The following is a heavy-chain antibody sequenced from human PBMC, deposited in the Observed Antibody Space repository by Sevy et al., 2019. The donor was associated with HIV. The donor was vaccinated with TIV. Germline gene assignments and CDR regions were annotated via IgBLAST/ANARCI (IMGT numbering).Heavy chain of an antibody. D-gene: IGHD1-26*01. CDR2: IKQDGSGA. J-gene: IGHJ5*02. CDR3: VRDKEVGASILDA. CDR1: GFNFRNFW. V-gene: IGHV3-7*03. Sequence: GGSMRLSCVASGFNFRNFWMSWVRQAPGKGLECVADIKQDGSGAYYVDSVKGRFTISRDNAKNSLYLQMNSLRDEDTAMYFCVRDKEVGASILDAWGQGTPVTVSS.